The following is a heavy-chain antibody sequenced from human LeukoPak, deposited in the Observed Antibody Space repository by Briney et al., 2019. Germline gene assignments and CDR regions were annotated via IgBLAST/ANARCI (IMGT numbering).Heavy chain of an antibody. Sequence: ASVKVSCKVPGYTLTELSMHWVRQAPGKGLEWMGGFDPEDGETIYAQKFQGRVTMTEDTSTDTAYMELSSLRSEDTAVYYCATSGYCTNGVCYPHYGMDVWGQGTTVTVSS. D-gene: IGHD2-8*01. V-gene: IGHV1-24*01. CDR2: FDPEDGET. CDR1: GYTLTELS. J-gene: IGHJ6*02. CDR3: ATSGYCTNGVCYPHYGMDV.